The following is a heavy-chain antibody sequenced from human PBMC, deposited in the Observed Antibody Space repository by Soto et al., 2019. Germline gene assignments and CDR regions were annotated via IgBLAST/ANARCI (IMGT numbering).Heavy chain of an antibody. V-gene: IGHV4-39*01. CDR3: AVGTHTIYYYYYGMDV. Sequence: QLQLQESGPGLVKPSETLSLTCTVSGGSISSSSYYWGWIRQPPGKGLEWIGSIYYSGSTYYNPSLKSRVTISVDTSKNQFSLKLSSVTAADTAVYYCAVGTHTIYYYYYGMDVWGQGTTVTVSS. CDR2: IYYSGST. J-gene: IGHJ6*02. D-gene: IGHD1-26*01. CDR1: GGSISSSSYY.